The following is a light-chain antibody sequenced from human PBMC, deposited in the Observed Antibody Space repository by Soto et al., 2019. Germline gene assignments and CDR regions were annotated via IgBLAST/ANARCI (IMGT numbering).Light chain of an antibody. CDR1: ESVSSN. CDR3: QQYHNWPLT. J-gene: IGKJ5*01. V-gene: IGKV3-15*01. Sequence: EIVMTQSPATLSVSPGERATLSCRASESVSSNLAWYQHKPGQAPRLLIRGASTRATGIPATFSGSGSETEFTPTTSSLQSEDIAVYYCQQYHNWPLTFGQGTRLEIK. CDR2: GAS.